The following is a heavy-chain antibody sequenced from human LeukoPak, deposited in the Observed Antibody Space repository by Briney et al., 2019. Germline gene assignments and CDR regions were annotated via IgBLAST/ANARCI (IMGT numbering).Heavy chain of an antibody. V-gene: IGHV3-33*06. J-gene: IGHJ4*02. CDR1: GFTFSSYG. CDR2: IWYDGSNK. CDR3: AKGFLTGYLYYFDY. Sequence: PGGSLRLSCAASGFTFSSYGMHWVRQAPGKGLEWVAVIWYDGSNKFYADSVKGRFIISRDNSKNTLYLQMNSLTAEDTAVYYCAKGFLTGYLYYFDYWGQGTLVTVSS. D-gene: IGHD3-9*01.